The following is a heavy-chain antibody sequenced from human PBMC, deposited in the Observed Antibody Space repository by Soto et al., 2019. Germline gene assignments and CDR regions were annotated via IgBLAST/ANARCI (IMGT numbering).Heavy chain of an antibody. CDR3: ARAKDIVVVVAAAAGYGMDV. V-gene: IGHV1-69*01. CDR1: GGTFSSYA. Sequence: QVQLVQSGAEVKKPGSSVKVSCKASGGTFSSYAISWVRQAPGQGLEWMGGIIPIFGTANYAQKFQGRVTITADESTSTAYMGLSSLRSEDTAVYYCARAKDIVVVVAAAAGYGMDVWGQGTTVTVSS. CDR2: IIPIFGTA. D-gene: IGHD2-15*01. J-gene: IGHJ6*02.